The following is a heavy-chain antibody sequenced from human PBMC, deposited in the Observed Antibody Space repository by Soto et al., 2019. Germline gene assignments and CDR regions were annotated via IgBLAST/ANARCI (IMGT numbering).Heavy chain of an antibody. J-gene: IGHJ4*02. D-gene: IGHD6-19*01. CDR2: IWYDGSNK. CDR1: GFTFSSYG. Sequence: GSLRLSCAASGFTFSSYGMHWVRQAPGKGLEWVAVIWYDGSNKYYADSVKGRFTISRDNSKNTLYLQMNSLRAEDTAVYYCARASSYSSGWFDPFDYWGQGTLVTVSS. V-gene: IGHV3-33*01. CDR3: ARASSYSSGWFDPFDY.